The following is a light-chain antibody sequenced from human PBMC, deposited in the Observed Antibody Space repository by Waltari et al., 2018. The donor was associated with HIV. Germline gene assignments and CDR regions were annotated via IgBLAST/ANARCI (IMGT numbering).Light chain of an antibody. J-gene: IGLJ2*01. V-gene: IGLV1-40*01. CDR2: GDP. CDR3: QSFDSSLSSSGV. CDR1: SSNIGAGYD. Sequence: PRSVSGAPGQRVTISCSGSSSNIGAGYDVHWYHQRPGTAPKLLIYGDPTRPSGVPDRFSGSKSGTSASLVITGLQAEDEADYYCQSFDSSLSSSGVFGGGTKLTVL.